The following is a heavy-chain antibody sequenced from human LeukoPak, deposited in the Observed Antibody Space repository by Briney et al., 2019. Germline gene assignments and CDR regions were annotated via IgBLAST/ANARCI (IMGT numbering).Heavy chain of an antibody. CDR2: ISAYNGNT. J-gene: IGHJ4*02. CDR3: AASGLIVGAPLLDY. D-gene: IGHD1-26*01. Sequence: EASVKVSCKASGGTFSSYAISWVRQAPGQGLEWMGWISAYNGNTNYAQKLQGRVTMTTDTSTSTAYMELRSLRSDDTAVYYCAASGLIVGAPLLDYWGQGTLVTVSS. V-gene: IGHV1-18*01. CDR1: GGTFSSYA.